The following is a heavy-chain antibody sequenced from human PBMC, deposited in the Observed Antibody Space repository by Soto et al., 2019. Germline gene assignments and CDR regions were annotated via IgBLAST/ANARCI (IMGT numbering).Heavy chain of an antibody. V-gene: IGHV3-23*01. CDR2: ISASGGST. CDR1: GFAFTNSA. D-gene: IGHD3-3*01. Sequence: GGSLRLSCAASGFAFTNSAMSWVRQAPGKGLEWVSSISASGGSTFYADSVKGRFTISRDNSKNTLYVEMNSLRAEDTAIYYCASRGAAALHLAILALFEYWGQGTQVTVSS. J-gene: IGHJ4*02. CDR3: ASRGAAALHLAILALFEY.